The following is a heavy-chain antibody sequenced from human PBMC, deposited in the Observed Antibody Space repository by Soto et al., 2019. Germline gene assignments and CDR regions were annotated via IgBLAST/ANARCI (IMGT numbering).Heavy chain of an antibody. Sequence: GRSLRLSCAASGFTFSSYSMNWVRQAPGKGLEWVSSISSSSSTIYYADSVKGRFTISRDNSKNTLYLQMNSLRAEDTAVYYCAKDSYYYDSSGYPIHAFDIWGQGTMVTVS. V-gene: IGHV3-48*01. J-gene: IGHJ3*02. D-gene: IGHD3-22*01. CDR3: AKDSYYYDSSGYPIHAFDI. CDR1: GFTFSSYS. CDR2: ISSSSSTI.